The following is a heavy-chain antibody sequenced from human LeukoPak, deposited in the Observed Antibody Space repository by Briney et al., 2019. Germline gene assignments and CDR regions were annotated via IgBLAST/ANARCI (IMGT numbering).Heavy chain of an antibody. CDR3: ARAAAAGTFPFDY. D-gene: IGHD6-13*01. V-gene: IGHV4-39*01. Sequence: KPSETLSLTCTVSGGSISSSSYYWGWIRQPPGKGLEWIGSIYYSGSTYYNPSLKSRATISVDTSKNQFSLKLSSVTAADTAVYYCARAAAAGTFPFDYWGQGALVTVSS. J-gene: IGHJ4*02. CDR1: GGSISSSSYY. CDR2: IYYSGST.